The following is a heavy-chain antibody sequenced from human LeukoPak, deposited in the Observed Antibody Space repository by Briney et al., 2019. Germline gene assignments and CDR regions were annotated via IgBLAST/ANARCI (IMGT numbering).Heavy chain of an antibody. CDR2: ISAYNGNT. V-gene: IGHV1-18*01. D-gene: IGHD2-15*01. CDR3: ARIGYCSGGSCLIPFDY. J-gene: IGHJ4*02. Sequence: ASVKVSCKASGYTFTSYGISWVRQAPGQGLEWMGWISAYNGNTNYAQKLQGRVTMTTDASTSTAYMELRSLRSDDTAVYYCARIGYCSGGSCLIPFDYWGQGTLVTVSS. CDR1: GYTFTSYG.